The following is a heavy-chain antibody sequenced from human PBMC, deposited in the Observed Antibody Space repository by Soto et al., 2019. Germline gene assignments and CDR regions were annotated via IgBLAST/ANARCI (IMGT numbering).Heavy chain of an antibody. D-gene: IGHD6-6*01. V-gene: IGHV3-23*01. CDR3: AYRSWPFDY. Sequence: EVQLLESGGGLVQPGGSLRLSCAASGFTVSSYVMSWVRQAPGKGLEWVSDISGSGGSTYDADSVKGRITIARTNFNDTLNLLMDSLSAADTYLYDCAYRSWPFDYWGQGTLVTVSS. CDR2: ISGSGGST. CDR1: GFTVSSYV. J-gene: IGHJ4*02.